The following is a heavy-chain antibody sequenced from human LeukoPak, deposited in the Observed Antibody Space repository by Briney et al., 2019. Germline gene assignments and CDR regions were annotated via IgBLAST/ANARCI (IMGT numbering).Heavy chain of an antibody. J-gene: IGHJ4*02. Sequence: PGRSLRLSCAASGFTFSSYAMHWVRQAPGKGLEWVAVISYDGSNKYYADSVKGRFTISRDNSKNTLYLQMNSLRAEDTAVYYCAREGYSYGSLDYWGQGTLVTVSS. V-gene: IGHV3-30-3*01. CDR2: ISYDGSNK. CDR3: AREGYSYGSLDY. D-gene: IGHD5-18*01. CDR1: GFTFSSYA.